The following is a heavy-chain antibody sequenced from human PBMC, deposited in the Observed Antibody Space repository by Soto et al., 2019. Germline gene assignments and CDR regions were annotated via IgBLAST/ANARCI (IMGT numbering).Heavy chain of an antibody. D-gene: IGHD3-3*01. V-gene: IGHV5-10-1*01. Sequence: GEALKIFLKGSGFRFTRYCISWVRQMPGKGLEWMGRIDPSDSNTNYSPSFQGHVTISADKSISTAYLQWSSLKASDTAMYYCARLGVHDFWSGYGFDPWGQGTLVTVSS. CDR3: ARLGVHDFWSGYGFDP. CDR2: IDPSDSNT. CDR1: GFRFTRYC. J-gene: IGHJ5*02.